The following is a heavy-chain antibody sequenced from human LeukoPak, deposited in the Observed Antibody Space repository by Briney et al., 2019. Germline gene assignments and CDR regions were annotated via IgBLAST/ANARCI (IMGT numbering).Heavy chain of an antibody. V-gene: IGHV1-69*02. J-gene: IGHJ5*02. Sequence: ASVKVSCKVSGYTLTELSMHWVRQAPGKGLEWMGRIIPILGIANYAQKFQGRVTITADKSTSTAYMELSSLRSEDTAVYYCARSLRQLGSWFDPWGQGTLVTVSS. CDR3: ARSLRQLGSWFDP. D-gene: IGHD6-13*01. CDR2: IIPILGIA. CDR1: GYTLTELS.